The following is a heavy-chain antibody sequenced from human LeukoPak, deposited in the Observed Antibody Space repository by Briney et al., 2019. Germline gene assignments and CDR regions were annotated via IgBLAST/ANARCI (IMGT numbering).Heavy chain of an antibody. CDR1: GYTFTGYY. J-gene: IGHJ5*02. CDR2: INPNSGGT. D-gene: IGHD5-12*01. Sequence: ASVKVSCKASGYTFTGYYMHWVRQAPGQGLEWMGRINPNSGGTNYAQKFQGRVTMTRDTSISTAYMELSRLRSDDTAVYYCARVRYSGYVKYNWFDPWARGPWSPSPQ. V-gene: IGHV1-2*06. CDR3: ARVRYSGYVKYNWFDP.